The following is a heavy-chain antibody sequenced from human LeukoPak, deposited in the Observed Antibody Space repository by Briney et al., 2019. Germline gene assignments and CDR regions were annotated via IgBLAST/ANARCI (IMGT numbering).Heavy chain of an antibody. CDR2: ISGSGGST. V-gene: IGHV3-23*01. CDR3: ARGSSRYFDY. D-gene: IGHD3-10*01. Sequence: PGGSLRLSCAASGFTFSSYAMSWVRQAPGKGLEWVSAISGSGGSTHYADSVKGRFTISRDNSKNTLYLQMNSLRAEDTAVYYCARGSSRYFDYWGQGALVTVSS. J-gene: IGHJ4*02. CDR1: GFTFSSYA.